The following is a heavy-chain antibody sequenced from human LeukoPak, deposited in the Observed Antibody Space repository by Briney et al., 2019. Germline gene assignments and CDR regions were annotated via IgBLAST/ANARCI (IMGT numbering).Heavy chain of an antibody. V-gene: IGHV4-59*08. CDR2: IHYTGRT. J-gene: IGHJ3*02. Sequence: SGTLSLTCTVSGGSINSYYWSWIRQPPGKGLEWIGYIHYTGRTNYNPSLKSRVIISVDTSKTQFSLKLSSVTAADTAVYYCARRYSAWEDAFDIWGQGTMVTVSS. CDR3: ARRYSAWEDAFDI. CDR1: GGSINSYY. D-gene: IGHD6-19*01.